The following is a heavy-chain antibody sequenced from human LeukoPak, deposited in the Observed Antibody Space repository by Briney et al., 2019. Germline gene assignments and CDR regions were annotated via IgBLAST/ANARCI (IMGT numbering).Heavy chain of an antibody. D-gene: IGHD5-24*01. J-gene: IGHJ4*02. Sequence: GGSLRLSCAVSEFSFSHFAMHWARQAPGKGLEWLAVVSSHGNDGYCADSVKGRFTISRDNSKSTLYLQIDSLRPDDTAIYYCTRDASNFNDFDYWGQGTLVTVS. CDR2: VSSHGNDG. CDR3: TRDASNFNDFDY. V-gene: IGHV3-30*01. CDR1: EFSFSHFA.